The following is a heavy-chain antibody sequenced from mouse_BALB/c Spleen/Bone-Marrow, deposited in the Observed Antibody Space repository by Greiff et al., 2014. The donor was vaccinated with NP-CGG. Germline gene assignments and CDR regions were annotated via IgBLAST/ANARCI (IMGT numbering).Heavy chain of an antibody. V-gene: IGHV1-5*01. J-gene: IGHJ4*01. CDR3: TGYVRRYYYAMDY. CDR2: IYPGNSDT. D-gene: IGHD2-14*01. Sequence: EVQVVESGTVLARPGASVKMSRKASGYTFTSYWMHWVKQRPGRGLEWIGAIYPGNSDTSYNQKFKGKAKLTAVTSTSTAYMELSSLTNEDSAVYYCTGYVRRYYYAMDYWGQGTSVTVST. CDR1: GYTFTSYW.